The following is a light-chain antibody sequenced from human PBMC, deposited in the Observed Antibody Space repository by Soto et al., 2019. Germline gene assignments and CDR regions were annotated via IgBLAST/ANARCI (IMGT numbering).Light chain of an antibody. CDR3: QQYNNWPRT. V-gene: IGKV3-15*01. J-gene: IGKJ1*01. CDR1: QSFSSN. CDR2: GAS. Sequence: MVLTQSAGTLSLSPGETATLSSRASQSFSSNLAWYQQKPGQAPRLLIYGASTRATGVPARFSGSGSGTEFTLTISSLQSEDFAVYYCQQYNNWPRTFGQGTKVDIK.